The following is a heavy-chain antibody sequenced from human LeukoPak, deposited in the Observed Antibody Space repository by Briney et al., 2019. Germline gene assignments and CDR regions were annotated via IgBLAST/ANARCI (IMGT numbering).Heavy chain of an antibody. CDR1: GGTFSSYG. CDR3: ARDPATRSFYDFWSGYTLNWFDP. V-gene: IGHV1-18*01. J-gene: IGHJ5*02. D-gene: IGHD3-3*01. Sequence: ASVKVSCKASGGTFSSYGISWVRQAPGQGLEWMGWISAYNGNTNYAQKLQGRVTMTTDTSTSTAYMELRSLRSDDTAVYYCARDPATRSFYDFWSGYTLNWFDPWGQGTLITVSS. CDR2: ISAYNGNT.